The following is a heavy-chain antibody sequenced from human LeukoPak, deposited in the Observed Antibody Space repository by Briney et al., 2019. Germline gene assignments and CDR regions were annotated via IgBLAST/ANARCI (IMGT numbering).Heavy chain of an antibody. CDR3: AREGLTAAVDY. J-gene: IGHJ4*02. Sequence: ASVKVSCKASGYIFTGYYLHWVRQAPGQGLEWMGWVHPNGGERKYAQNFGGRVTMTRDTSIGTAYMELSSLTSDDTAVYYCAREGLTAAVDYWGQGTLVTVSS. D-gene: IGHD2-2*01. CDR1: GYIFTGYY. CDR2: VHPNGGER. V-gene: IGHV1-2*02.